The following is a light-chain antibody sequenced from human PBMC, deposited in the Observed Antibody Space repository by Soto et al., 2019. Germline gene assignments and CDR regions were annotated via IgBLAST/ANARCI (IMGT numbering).Light chain of an antibody. Sequence: QSALTQPASVSGSPGQSITISCTGTSSDVGGYNYVSWYQQHPAKAPKLMIYEVSNRPSGVSHRFSGSKSGNTASLTISGLQAEDEADYYCCSYAGSHWVFGGGTKLTVL. V-gene: IGLV2-14*01. CDR2: EVS. CDR1: SSDVGGYNY. J-gene: IGLJ3*02. CDR3: CSYAGSHWV.